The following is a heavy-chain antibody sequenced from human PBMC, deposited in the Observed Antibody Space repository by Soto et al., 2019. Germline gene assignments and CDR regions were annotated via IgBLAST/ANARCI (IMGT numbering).Heavy chain of an antibody. CDR2: ISWNSGSI. V-gene: IGHV3-9*01. J-gene: IGHJ6*02. D-gene: IGHD4-17*01. CDR1: GFTFDDYA. Sequence: EVQLVESGGGLVQPGRSLRLSCAASGFTFDDYAMHWVRQAPGKGLEWVSGISWNSGSIGYADSVKGRFTISRDNAKNSLYLQMNSLRAEDTALYYCAKDSGSAVTPHGYYYGMDVWGQGTTVTVSS. CDR3: AKDSGSAVTPHGYYYGMDV.